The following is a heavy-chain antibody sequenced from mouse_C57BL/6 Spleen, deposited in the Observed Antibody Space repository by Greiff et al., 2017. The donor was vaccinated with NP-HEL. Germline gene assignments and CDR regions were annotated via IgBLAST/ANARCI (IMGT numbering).Heavy chain of an antibody. CDR3: ARAAQAYGYYFDY. CDR1: GYTFTSYW. D-gene: IGHD3-2*02. Sequence: VQLQQPGTELVKPGASVKLSCKASGYTFTSYWMHWVKQRPGQGLEWIGNINPSNGGTNYNEKFKSKATLTVDKSSSTAYMQLSSLTSEDSAVYYCARAAQAYGYYFDYWGQGTTLTVSS. CDR2: INPSNGGT. V-gene: IGHV1-53*01. J-gene: IGHJ2*01.